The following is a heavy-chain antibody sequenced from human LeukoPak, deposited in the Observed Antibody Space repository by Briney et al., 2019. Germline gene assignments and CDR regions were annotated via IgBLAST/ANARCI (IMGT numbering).Heavy chain of an antibody. CDR2: ISSSGSTI. Sequence: GGSLRLSCAASGFTFSDYYMSWIRQAPGKGLEWVSYISSSGSTIYYANPVKGRFTISRDNAKNSLYLQMNSLRDEDTGVYYCARAYYDILTGYAVPFDYWGQGTLVTVSS. D-gene: IGHD3-9*01. J-gene: IGHJ4*02. CDR1: GFTFSDYY. V-gene: IGHV3-11*01. CDR3: ARAYYDILTGYAVPFDY.